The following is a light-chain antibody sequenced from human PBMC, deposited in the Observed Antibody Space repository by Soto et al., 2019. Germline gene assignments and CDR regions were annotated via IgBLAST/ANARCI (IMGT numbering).Light chain of an antibody. Sequence: QSVLTQPPSVSAAPGQKVTISCSGSTFNIGNNYVSWYLQVPGTAPKLLIYDNNKRPSGIPDRFSGSKSGTSATLGITGLQTGDEANYYCGTWDYSLSGWVFGGGTKLTVL. CDR3: GTWDYSLSGWV. CDR1: TFNIGNNY. V-gene: IGLV1-51*01. J-gene: IGLJ3*02. CDR2: DNN.